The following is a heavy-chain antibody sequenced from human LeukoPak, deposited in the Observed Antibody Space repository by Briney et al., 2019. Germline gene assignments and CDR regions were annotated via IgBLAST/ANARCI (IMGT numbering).Heavy chain of an antibody. CDR2: IYSSGST. CDR1: GDSISSYY. Sequence: SETLSLTCSVSGDSISSYYWSWIRQPPGKGLEWIGYIYSSGSTKYNPSLKSRVTISIDTSRNQFSLTVHSVTAADTAVYYCARSAGREDFAFDIWGQGTMVTVSS. J-gene: IGHJ3*02. V-gene: IGHV4-59*08. CDR3: ARSAGREDFAFDI. D-gene: IGHD1-14*01.